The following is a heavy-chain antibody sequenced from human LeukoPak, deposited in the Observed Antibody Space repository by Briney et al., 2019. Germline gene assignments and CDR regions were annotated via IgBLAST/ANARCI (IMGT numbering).Heavy chain of an antibody. Sequence: PSETLSLTCTVSGGSISSYYWNWLRQPPGKGLEWIGSIYYSGSTYYNPSLKSRVTISVDTSKNQFSLKLSSVTAADTAVYYCASGWEWLVLDYWGQGTLVTVSS. CDR1: GGSISSYY. CDR3: ASGWEWLVLDY. CDR2: IYYSGST. D-gene: IGHD6-19*01. J-gene: IGHJ4*02. V-gene: IGHV4-59*05.